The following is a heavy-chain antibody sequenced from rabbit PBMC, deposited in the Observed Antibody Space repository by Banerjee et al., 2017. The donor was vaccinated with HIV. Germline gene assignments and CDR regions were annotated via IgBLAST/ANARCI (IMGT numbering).Heavy chain of an antibody. V-gene: IGHV1S29*01. CDR3: ARATSSPYL. CDR1: GFSLSTYG. CDR2: VSSSGSA. Sequence: QEQLKESGGGLVQPGGSLKLSCTVSGFSLSTYGVNWVRQAPGEGLEYIGTVSSSGSAYYASWVNGRFSISSDNAQNTVFLQMTSLTVADTATYFCARATSSPYLWGQGTLVTVS. D-gene: IGHD1-1*01. J-gene: IGHJ4*01.